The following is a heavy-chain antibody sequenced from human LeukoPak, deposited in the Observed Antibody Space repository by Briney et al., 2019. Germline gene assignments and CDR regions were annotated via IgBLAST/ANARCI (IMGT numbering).Heavy chain of an antibody. D-gene: IGHD3-22*01. CDR2: IFPCVSDT. Sequence: GESLKISCKGSGYTFTSYWIGGVRQMPRKGLEWMGIIFPCVSDTRYNPSFQGQVTISADESINTGYMQRSSLKASHTPMYYCARTYSSDTSGSCLDYRGQGTPVTVSS. J-gene: IGHJ4*02. CDR3: ARTYSSDTSGSCLDY. CDR1: GYTFTSYW. V-gene: IGHV5-51*01.